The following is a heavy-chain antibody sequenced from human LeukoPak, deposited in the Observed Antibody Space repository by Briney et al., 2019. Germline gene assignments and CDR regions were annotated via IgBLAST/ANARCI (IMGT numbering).Heavy chain of an antibody. CDR3: ARSREFTGAFDI. V-gene: IGHV1-2*02. J-gene: IGHJ3*02. Sequence: ASVKVSCKASGYTFTGYYMHWVRQAPGQGLEWMGWINPNSGGTNYAQKFQGRVTMTRDTSISTAYMELSRLRSDDTAVYYCARSREFTGAFDIWGQGTMVTVSS. CDR2: INPNSGGT. CDR1: GYTFTGYY. D-gene: IGHD3-10*01.